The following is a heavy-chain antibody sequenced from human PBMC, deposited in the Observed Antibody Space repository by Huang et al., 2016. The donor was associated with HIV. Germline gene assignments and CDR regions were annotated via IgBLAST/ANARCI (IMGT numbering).Heavy chain of an antibody. CDR3: AREWLKVPAGSDY. CDR1: GYSFAAFY. Sequence: QVRLVQSGAEVRKPGASVKVSCKASGYSFAAFYIHWVRQAPGQGLEWRGCINPNSGDTKFAQRFQGRVTMTRDTSITTAYMELRRLTSDDTAVYYCAREWLKVPAGSDYWGQGTLITVSS. D-gene: IGHD2-2*01. CDR2: INPNSGDT. V-gene: IGHV1-2*02. J-gene: IGHJ4*02.